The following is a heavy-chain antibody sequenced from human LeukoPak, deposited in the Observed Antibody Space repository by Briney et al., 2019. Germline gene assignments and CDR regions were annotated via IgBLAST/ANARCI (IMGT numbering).Heavy chain of an antibody. CDR1: GFTFSSYA. CDR3: AKSPYDFWSGYPDY. V-gene: IGHV3-23*01. Sequence: PGGSLRLSCAASGFTFSSYAMSWVRQAPGKGLEWVSAISGSGGSTYYADSVKGRFTISRDNSKNTLYLQMNSLRAEDTAVYYCAKSPYDFWSGYPDYWGQGTLVTVSS. J-gene: IGHJ4*02. D-gene: IGHD3-3*01. CDR2: ISGSGGST.